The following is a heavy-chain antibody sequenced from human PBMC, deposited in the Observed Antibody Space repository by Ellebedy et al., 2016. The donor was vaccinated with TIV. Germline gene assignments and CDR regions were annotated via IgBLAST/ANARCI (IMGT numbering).Heavy chain of an antibody. V-gene: IGHV4-39*01. CDR3: ARHRGRQTMVYGFDV. CDR1: GDSISSSRYY. CDR2: IYYRGYV. Sequence: MPGGSLRLSCTVSGDSISSSRYYWGWVRQPPGKGLEWIGSIYYRGYVYYNSSLKSRVTISIDTSKNEFSLRLSSVTAADTALYYCARHRGRQTMVYGFDVWGQGTTVTVSS. D-gene: IGHD3-16*01. J-gene: IGHJ6*02.